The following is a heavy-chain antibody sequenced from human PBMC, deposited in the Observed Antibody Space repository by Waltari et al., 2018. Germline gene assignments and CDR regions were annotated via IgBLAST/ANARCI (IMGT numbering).Heavy chain of an antibody. J-gene: IGHJ6*02. CDR2: ISPDVSEK. V-gene: IGHV3-7*03. CDR3: ARDKSGSMDV. D-gene: IGHD3-10*01. CDR1: GFTFNHSC. Sequence: EVQLVESGGGLVQPGESLRLSCTTSGFTFNHSCMRWGRPAPGKGPEWLANISPDVSEKYYVYSVRGRFTISRDNAKNSLYLQMNSLRTEDTAVYFCARDKSGSMDVWGQGTTVTVSS.